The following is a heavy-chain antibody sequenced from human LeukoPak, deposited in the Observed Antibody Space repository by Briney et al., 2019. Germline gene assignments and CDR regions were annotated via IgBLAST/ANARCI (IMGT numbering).Heavy chain of an antibody. CDR2: IKTDGSEK. CDR3: ARDLGYCSSTSCYYYYYMDV. CDR1: GFTFSSYW. V-gene: IGHV3-7*03. Sequence: GGSLRLSCAASGFTFSSYWISWFRQIPGKGLEWLGNIKTDGSEKYYLDSVRGRFTISRDNAKNSLFLQMNSLRGEDTAVYYCARDLGYCSSTSCYYYYYMDVWGKGTTVIVS. D-gene: IGHD2-2*01. J-gene: IGHJ6*03.